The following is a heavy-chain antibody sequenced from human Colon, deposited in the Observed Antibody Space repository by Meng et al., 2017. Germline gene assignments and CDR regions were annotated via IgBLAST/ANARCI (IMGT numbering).Heavy chain of an antibody. D-gene: IGHD6-13*01. CDR1: GGSISSGRYY. V-gene: IGHV4-39*06. J-gene: IGHJ4*02. CDR2: ISYSGST. CDR3: ARDHGTSSWFYY. Sequence: LPRHGSSPVLVNPSGPLSLPFTVSGGSISSGRYYWGWIRQPPGKGLEWIGTISYSGSTYFNPSLKSRITISEDTSKNQFTLKLNSVTAADTAVYYCARDHGTSSWFYYWGQGTLVTVSS.